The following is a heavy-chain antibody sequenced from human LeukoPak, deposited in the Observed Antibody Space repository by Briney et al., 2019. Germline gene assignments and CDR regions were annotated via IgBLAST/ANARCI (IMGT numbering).Heavy chain of an antibody. J-gene: IGHJ6*03. Sequence: ASVKVSRKASGGTFSSYAISWVRQAPGQGLEWMGGIIPIFGTANYAQKFHGRVTITADESTSTAYMELSSLRSEDTAVYYCARVDYLTMVRGGYYYMDVWGKGTTVTVSS. CDR1: GGTFSSYA. CDR2: IIPIFGTA. CDR3: ARVDYLTMVRGGYYYMDV. D-gene: IGHD3-10*01. V-gene: IGHV1-69*13.